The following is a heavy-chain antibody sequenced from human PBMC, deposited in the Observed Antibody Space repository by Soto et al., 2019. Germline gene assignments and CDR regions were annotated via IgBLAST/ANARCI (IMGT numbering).Heavy chain of an antibody. J-gene: IGHJ4*02. CDR3: ARGGIAAGDY. CDR2: IWYDGSNK. V-gene: IGHV3-33*01. D-gene: IGHD6-13*01. CDR1: GCTFSSYG. Sequence: QVQLVESGGGVVQPGRSLILSCAESGCTFSSYGMHWVRQAPGKGLEWVAVIWYDGSNKYYADSVKGRFTISRDNSKNTMYLQMNSLRAEDTAVYYCARGGIAAGDYWGQGTLVTVSS.